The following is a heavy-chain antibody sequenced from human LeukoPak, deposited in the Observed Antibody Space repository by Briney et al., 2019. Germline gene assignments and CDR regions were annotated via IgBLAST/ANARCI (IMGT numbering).Heavy chain of an antibody. CDR2: TRFDGKNK. Sequence: GGSLRLSCAASGFTFSSYAMSWVRQAPGKGLEWVSFTRFDGKNKYYADSVKGRFTISKDSSKNTLYLQMNRLRVENTAVYYCAKGWELWGYDYGDHDAFDIWGQGTMVTVSS. CDR1: GFTFSSYA. J-gene: IGHJ3*02. CDR3: AKGWELWGYDYGDHDAFDI. V-gene: IGHV3-30*02. D-gene: IGHD4-17*01.